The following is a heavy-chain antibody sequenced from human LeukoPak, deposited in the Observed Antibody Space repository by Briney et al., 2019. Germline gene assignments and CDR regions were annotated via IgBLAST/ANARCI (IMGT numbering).Heavy chain of an antibody. V-gene: IGHV1-8*01. CDR2: VHPNSGNT. CDR3: ARGPRNDP. Sequence: ASVKVSCKTSGYPFTTYEINWVRQPAGQGLEWMGWVHPNSGNTAYAQKFQGRVTMTRDTSISTTYMELSGLRSDYTAVYFCARGPRNDPWGQGTLVTVSS. D-gene: IGHD1-14*01. J-gene: IGHJ5*02. CDR1: GYPFTTYE.